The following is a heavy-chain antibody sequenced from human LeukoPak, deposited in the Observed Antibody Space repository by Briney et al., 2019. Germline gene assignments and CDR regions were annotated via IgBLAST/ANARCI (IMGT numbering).Heavy chain of an antibody. Sequence: GGSLTLSCAASGFTFDHYSMNWVRQARGKGLEWVGFIRGSVYGGATEYAASVKGRFTVSTDASKTIGYLQMTSLKTEDTAIYYCTRESPKYVFDSWGQGTLVTVSS. CDR2: IRGSVYGGAT. J-gene: IGHJ4*02. CDR3: TRESPKYVFDS. D-gene: IGHD2-8*01. V-gene: IGHV3-49*04. CDR1: GFTFDHYS.